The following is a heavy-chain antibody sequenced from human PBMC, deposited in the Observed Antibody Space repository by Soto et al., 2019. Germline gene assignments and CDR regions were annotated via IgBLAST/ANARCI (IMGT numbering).Heavy chain of an antibody. CDR2: ISGDGINT. J-gene: IGHJ4*02. CDR3: ARGNLSFDFDS. CDR1: GFNFGFFG. V-gene: IGHV3-30*03. D-gene: IGHD1-26*01. Sequence: QIQLVESGGDVVQPGKSLRLSCAASGFNFGFFGMHWVRQAPGKGLEWVAFISGDGINTQYADSVRGRFTLSRDYSRKTMYLQMDRLRDEDTAIYYCARGNLSFDFDSWVLGTLVTVSS.